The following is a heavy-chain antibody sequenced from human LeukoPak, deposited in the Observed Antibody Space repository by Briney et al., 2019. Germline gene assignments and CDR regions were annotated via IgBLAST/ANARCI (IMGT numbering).Heavy chain of an antibody. CDR3: ARDLGDGYNYGY. V-gene: IGHV4-39*07. CDR2: IYYSGST. Sequence: SETLSLTCTVSGDSITTTTYFWGWIRQPPGKGLEWIGSIYYSGSTYSSPSLKSRVTISVDTSKNQFSLKLSSVTAADTAVYYCARDLGDGYNYGYWGQGTLVTVSS. D-gene: IGHD5-24*01. J-gene: IGHJ4*02. CDR1: GDSITTTTYF.